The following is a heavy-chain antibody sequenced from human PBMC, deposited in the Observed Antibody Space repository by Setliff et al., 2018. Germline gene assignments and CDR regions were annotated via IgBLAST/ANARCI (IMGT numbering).Heavy chain of an antibody. V-gene: IGHV3-53*01. CDR3: ARGGVFGSSYFDL. D-gene: IGHD3-10*02. CDR1: GFTVSGNY. J-gene: IGHJ2*01. Sequence: GESLKISCAGSGFTVSGNYMNWVRQAPGKGLEWVSIIHTGGQTFYADSVKGRFTISRDHSKNTLYLQMNSLRAEDTAVYYCARGGVFGSSYFDLWGRGALVTVSS. CDR2: IHTGGQT.